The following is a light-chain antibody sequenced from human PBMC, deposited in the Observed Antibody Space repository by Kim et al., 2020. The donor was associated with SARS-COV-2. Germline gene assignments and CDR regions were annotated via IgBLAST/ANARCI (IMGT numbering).Light chain of an antibody. V-gene: IGLV3-9*01. CDR1: NIGSKN. Sequence: SVALGQTANITCGGNNIGSKNVHWYQQKPGQAPVLVIYRDSNRPSGIPERFSGSNSGNTATLTISRAQAGDEADYYCQVWDSSTGVFGGGTQLTVL. CDR3: QVWDSSTGV. CDR2: RDS. J-gene: IGLJ3*02.